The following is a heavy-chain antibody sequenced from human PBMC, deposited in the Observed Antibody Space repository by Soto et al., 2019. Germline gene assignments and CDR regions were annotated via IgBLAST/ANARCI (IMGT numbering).Heavy chain of an antibody. V-gene: IGHV3-23*01. CDR3: AKERRGRGADY. CDR2: ISGGGGNT. J-gene: IGHJ4*02. CDR1: GFTFSNYA. Sequence: EVQLLESGGGLVQPGGSLRLSCAASGFTFSNYAMSWVRQTPGKGLEWVSTISGGGGNTYYPASVKGRFTSTRDNSKDTVSLQMNILRDEDTAIYYCAKERRGRGADYWGQGALVTVTS.